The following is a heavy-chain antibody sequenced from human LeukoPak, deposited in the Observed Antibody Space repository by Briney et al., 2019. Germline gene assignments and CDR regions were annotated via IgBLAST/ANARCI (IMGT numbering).Heavy chain of an antibody. Sequence: TGGSLRLSCAASGFTFDDYGMSWVRQAPGKGLEWVSGINWNGGSTGYADSVKGRFTISRDNAKNSLYLQMNSLRAEDTALYYCARDYLGGSYYFDYWGQGTLVSVSS. V-gene: IGHV3-20*04. J-gene: IGHJ4*02. CDR2: INWNGGST. D-gene: IGHD3-16*01. CDR3: ARDYLGGSYYFDY. CDR1: GFTFDDYG.